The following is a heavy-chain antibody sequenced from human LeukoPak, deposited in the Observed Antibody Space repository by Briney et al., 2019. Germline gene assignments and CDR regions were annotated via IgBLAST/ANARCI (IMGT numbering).Heavy chain of an antibody. CDR1: GGSFSGYY. CDR2: INHSGST. Sequence: SETLSLTCAVYGGSFSGYYWSWIRQPPGKGLEWIGEINHSGSTDYNPSLKSRVTISVDTSKNQFSLKLSSVTAADTAVYYCARDYTGMDYRYYGMDVWGQGTTVTVSS. CDR3: ARDYTGMDYRYYGMDV. J-gene: IGHJ6*02. V-gene: IGHV4-34*01. D-gene: IGHD5-18*01.